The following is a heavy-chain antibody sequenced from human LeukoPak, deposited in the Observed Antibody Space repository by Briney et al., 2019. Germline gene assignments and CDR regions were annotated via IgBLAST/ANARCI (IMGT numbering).Heavy chain of an antibody. J-gene: IGHJ4*02. D-gene: IGHD6-19*01. CDR1: GYTFTSYD. Sequence: ASVKVSCKASGYTFTSYDFNWVRQATGQGLEWMGWMNPNSGNTGYAQKFQGRVTMTRNTSISTAYMELSSLRSEDTAVYYCARVSSGWEPIDYWGQGTLVTVSS. CDR2: MNPNSGNT. V-gene: IGHV1-8*01. CDR3: ARVSSGWEPIDY.